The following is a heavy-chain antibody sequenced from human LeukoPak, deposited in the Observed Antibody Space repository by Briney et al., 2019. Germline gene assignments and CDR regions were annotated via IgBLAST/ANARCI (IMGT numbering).Heavy chain of an antibody. V-gene: IGHV3-30*02. CDR3: AKYEDSSSWSFDY. D-gene: IGHD6-13*01. CDR1: GFTFKSYG. CDR2: IRYDGSNK. J-gene: IGHJ4*02. Sequence: HPGGCLRLSCAASGFTFKSYGMHWVRQAAGKGLEWVAFIRYDGSNKYYADSVKGRFTISRDNSRNTLYLQMNSLRAEDTAVYYCAKYEDSSSWSFDYWGQGTLVTVSS.